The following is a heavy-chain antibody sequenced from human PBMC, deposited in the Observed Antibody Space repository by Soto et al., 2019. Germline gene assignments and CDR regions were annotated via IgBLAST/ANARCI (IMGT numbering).Heavy chain of an antibody. J-gene: IGHJ4*02. V-gene: IGHV4-30-4*01. CDR1: GGSITSGDYC. Sequence: SETLSLTCTVSGGSITSGDYCWSWIRQPPGKGLEWIGYIYYSGSTSYNPSLKSRVTISVDTSKNQFSLRLSSVTAADTAVYYCARDTCYYDSSRKNFFDYWGQGTLVTVSS. D-gene: IGHD3-22*01. CDR2: IYYSGST. CDR3: ARDTCYYDSSRKNFFDY.